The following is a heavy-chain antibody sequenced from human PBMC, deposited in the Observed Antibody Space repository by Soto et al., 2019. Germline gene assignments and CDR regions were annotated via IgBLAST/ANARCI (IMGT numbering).Heavy chain of an antibody. CDR3: ARGRSITMIVVVNEYAFDI. CDR1: GYAFTSYG. V-gene: IGHV1-18*01. J-gene: IGHJ3*02. D-gene: IGHD3-22*01. CDR2: ISAYNGNT. Sequence: GASVKVSCKASGYAFTSYGISWVRKAPGQGLEWMGWISAYNGNTNYAQKLQGRVTMTTDTSASTAYMELRSLRSDDTAVYYCARGRSITMIVVVNEYAFDIWGQGTMVTVSS.